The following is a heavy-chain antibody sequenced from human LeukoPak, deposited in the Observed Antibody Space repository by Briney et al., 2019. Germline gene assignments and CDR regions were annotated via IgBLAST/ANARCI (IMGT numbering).Heavy chain of an antibody. CDR1: GGSFSGYY. Sequence: PSETLSLTCAVYGGSFSGYYWSWIRQPPGKGLEWIGEINHSGSTNYNPSLKSRVTISVDTSKNQFSLKLSSVTAADTAVYYCARVKNPYNYNWYFDYWGQGTLVTVSS. J-gene: IGHJ4*02. CDR2: INHSGST. D-gene: IGHD1-1*01. CDR3: ARVKNPYNYNWYFDY. V-gene: IGHV4-34*01.